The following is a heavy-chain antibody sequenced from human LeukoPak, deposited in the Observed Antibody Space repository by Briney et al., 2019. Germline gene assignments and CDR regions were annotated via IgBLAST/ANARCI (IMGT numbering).Heavy chain of an antibody. J-gene: IGHJ6*03. CDR3: ASSGWYEDYYYMDV. CDR2: ISTSSSYI. Sequence: PGGSLRLSCAASGFIFSSYSMNWVRQAPGKGLEWVSSISTSSSYIHYADSMKGRFTISRDNAKNSLYLQMNSLRAEDTAVYYCASSGWYEDYYYMDVWGKGTTVTVSS. V-gene: IGHV3-21*01. CDR1: GFIFSSYS. D-gene: IGHD6-19*01.